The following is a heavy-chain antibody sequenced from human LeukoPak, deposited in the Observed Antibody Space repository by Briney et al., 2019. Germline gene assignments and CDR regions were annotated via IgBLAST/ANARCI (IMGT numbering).Heavy chain of an antibody. V-gene: IGHV3-7*01. J-gene: IGHJ4*02. Sequence: GGSLRLSCAASGFIFSTYWMSWVRQAPGKGLEWVANIKHDGSEKYYVDSVKGRFTISRDNAKKSLYLQMNSLRAEDTAVYYCARTTGYSGYDFDHWGQGTLVTVSS. CDR2: IKHDGSEK. CDR1: GFIFSTYW. CDR3: ARTTGYSGYDFDH. D-gene: IGHD5-12*01.